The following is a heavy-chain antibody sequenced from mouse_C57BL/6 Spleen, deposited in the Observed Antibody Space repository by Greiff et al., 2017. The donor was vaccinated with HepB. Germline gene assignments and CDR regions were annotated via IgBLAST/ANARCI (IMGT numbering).Heavy chain of an antibody. J-gene: IGHJ4*01. D-gene: IGHD1-1*01. V-gene: IGHV1-5*01. CDR2: IYPGNSDT. CDR3: TRGALYGSSYYYAMDY. CDR1: GYTFTSYW. Sequence: EVQRVESGTVLARPGASVKMSCKTSGYTFTSYWMHWVKQRPGQGLEWIGAIYPGNSDTSYNQKFKGKAKLTAVTSASTAYMELSSLTNEDSAVYYCTRGALYGSSYYYAMDYWGQGTSVTVSS.